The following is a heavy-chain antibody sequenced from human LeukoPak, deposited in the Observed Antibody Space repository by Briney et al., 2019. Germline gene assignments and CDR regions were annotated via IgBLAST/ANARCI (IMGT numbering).Heavy chain of an antibody. CDR1: GFIFSGSA. J-gene: IGHJ5*02. CDR3: TTPDANWGSSDL. Sequence: PGGSLTLSCAASGFIFSGSAMHWVRQASGRGLEGVGRIRNKADNYATVYAASGRGRFTIAREEEKSRAYVKMSSLKTEDTAIYYCTTPDANWGSSDLWGQGTLVTVSS. D-gene: IGHD7-27*01. V-gene: IGHV3-73*01. CDR2: IRNKADNYAT.